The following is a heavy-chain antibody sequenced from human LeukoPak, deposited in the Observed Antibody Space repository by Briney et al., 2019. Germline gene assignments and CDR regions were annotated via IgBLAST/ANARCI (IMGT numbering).Heavy chain of an antibody. CDR1: GDSVSTNSAA. D-gene: IGHD3-3*01. Sequence: PSQTLSLTCAISGDSVSTNSAAWNWIRQSPSRGLEWLGRTYYRSKYYFDYAVSVKSRITINPDTSKNQFSLKLSSVTAADTAVYYCARGTTIFGVVIPASVKPRKGRWWFDPWGQGTLVTVSS. CDR3: ARGTTIFGVVIPASVKPRKGRWWFDP. V-gene: IGHV6-1*01. CDR2: TYYRSKYYF. J-gene: IGHJ5*02.